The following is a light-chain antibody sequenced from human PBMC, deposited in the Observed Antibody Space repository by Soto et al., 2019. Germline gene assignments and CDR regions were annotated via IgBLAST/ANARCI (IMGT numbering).Light chain of an antibody. CDR3: QQYNSWPRT. CDR1: QSVNTKY. J-gene: IGKJ1*01. Sequence: EIVLTQSPGTLSLSPGERATLSCRASQSVNTKYLAWYQQKPGQAPRLLMYGPSTRATGIPARFGGSGSGTEFTLTISSLQSEDFAVYYCQQYNSWPRTFGQGTKVDIK. V-gene: IGKV3-15*01. CDR2: GPS.